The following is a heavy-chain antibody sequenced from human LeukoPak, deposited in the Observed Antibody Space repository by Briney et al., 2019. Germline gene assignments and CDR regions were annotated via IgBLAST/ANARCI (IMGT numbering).Heavy chain of an antibody. Sequence: SQTLSLTCTVSGGSISSGSYYWSWIRQPAGKGLEWIGRIYTSGSTNYNPSLKSRVTISVDTSKNQFSLKLSSVTAADTAVYYCARALSWGYSSLDYWGQGTLVTVSS. J-gene: IGHJ4*02. V-gene: IGHV4-61*02. CDR3: ARALSWGYSSLDY. D-gene: IGHD6-6*01. CDR2: IYTSGST. CDR1: GGSISSGSYY.